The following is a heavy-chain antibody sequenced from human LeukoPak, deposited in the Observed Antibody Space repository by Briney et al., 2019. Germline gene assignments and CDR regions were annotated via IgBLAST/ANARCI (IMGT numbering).Heavy chain of an antibody. J-gene: IGHJ4*02. Sequence: SETLSLTCTVPGGSISSYYWSWLRQPLGKGLEWHGYIYYSGSTNYNPYLKRRVTISVDTSKHQFSLKLSSVTAADTAVYYCARVGGIVATTQPDPDYWGQGTLVTVSS. CDR1: GGSISSYY. CDR3: ARVGGIVATTQPDPDY. CDR2: IYYSGST. D-gene: IGHD5-12*01. V-gene: IGHV4-59*01.